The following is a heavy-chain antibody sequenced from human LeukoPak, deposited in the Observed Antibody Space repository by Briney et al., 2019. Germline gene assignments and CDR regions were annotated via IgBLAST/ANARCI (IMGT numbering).Heavy chain of an antibody. CDR3: ATDSSPDF. D-gene: IGHD3-22*01. V-gene: IGHV3-30*02. Sequence: GGSLRLSCAASGFTFSSYGMHWVRQAPGKGLEWVTFIQNDGGYKDYADSVKGRFTISRDDSENTLYLQMNSLRADDTAVYYCATDSSPDFWGQGTLVTVSS. CDR1: GFTFSSYG. J-gene: IGHJ4*02. CDR2: IQNDGGYK.